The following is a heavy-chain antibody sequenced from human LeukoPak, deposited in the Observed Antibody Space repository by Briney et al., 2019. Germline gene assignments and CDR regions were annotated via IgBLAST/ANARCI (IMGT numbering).Heavy chain of an antibody. CDR2: ISSSSSYI. J-gene: IGHJ4*02. D-gene: IGHD3-22*01. V-gene: IGHV3-21*01. CDR1: GFTFSSDS. CDR3: ARKKYYYDSSGLSY. Sequence: PGGSLRLSCAASGFTFSSDSMNWVRQAPGKGLEWVSSISSSSSYIYYADSVKGRFTISRDNAKNSLYLQMNSLRAEDTAVYYCARKKYYYDSSGLSYWGQGTLVTVSS.